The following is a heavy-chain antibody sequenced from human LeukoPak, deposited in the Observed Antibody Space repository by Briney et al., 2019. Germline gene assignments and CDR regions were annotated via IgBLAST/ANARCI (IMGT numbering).Heavy chain of an antibody. CDR2: ISYDGSNK. J-gene: IGHJ4*02. Sequence: GGSLGLSCAASGFTFSSYGMHWVRQAPGKGLEWVAVISYDGSNKYYADSVKGRFTISRDNSKNTLYLQMNSLRAEDTAVYYCAKSKGVEGYFDYWGQGTLVTVSS. CDR1: GFTFSSYG. V-gene: IGHV3-30*18. CDR3: AKSKGVEGYFDY. D-gene: IGHD3-10*01.